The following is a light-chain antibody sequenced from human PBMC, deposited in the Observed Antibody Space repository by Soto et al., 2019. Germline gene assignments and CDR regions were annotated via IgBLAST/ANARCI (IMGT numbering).Light chain of an antibody. Sequence: QSALTQPASLSGSPGQSITISCTGPSSDVGGYNYVSWYQQHPGKAPKLLIYEVSNRPSGVSNRFSGSKSGNTASLTISGLQAEDEADYYCSSYTKSTSAVFGGGTKLTVL. CDR3: SSYTKSTSAV. CDR2: EVS. CDR1: SSDVGGYNY. J-gene: IGLJ3*02. V-gene: IGLV2-14*01.